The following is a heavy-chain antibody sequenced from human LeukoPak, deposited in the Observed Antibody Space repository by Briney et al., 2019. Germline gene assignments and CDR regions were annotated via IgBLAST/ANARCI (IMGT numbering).Heavy chain of an antibody. CDR1: GYTFTSYG. CDR3: ARDTTVVTPDGFDI. CDR2: ISAYSGNT. D-gene: IGHD4-23*01. V-gene: IGHV1-18*01. Sequence: GASVKVSCKASGYTFTSYGISWVRLAPGQGLEWMGWISAYSGNTNYAQKLQGRVTMTTDTSTNTAYMELRSLRSDDTAVYYCARDTTVVTPDGFDIWGQGTMVTVSS. J-gene: IGHJ3*02.